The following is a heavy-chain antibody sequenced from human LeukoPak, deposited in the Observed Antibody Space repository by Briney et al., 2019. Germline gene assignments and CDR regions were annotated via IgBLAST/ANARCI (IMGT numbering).Heavy chain of an antibody. D-gene: IGHD2-2*01. CDR1: GYTFTSYG. CDR2: ISAYNGNT. V-gene: IGHV1-18*01. J-gene: IGHJ5*02. CDR3: ARVGGGYCSSTSCFPWFDP. Sequence: GPSVKVSCKASGYTFTSYGISWVRQAPGQGLEWMGWISAYNGNTNYAQKLQGRVTMTTDTSTSTAYMELRSLRSDDTAVYYCARVGGGYCSSTSCFPWFDPWGQGTLVTVSS.